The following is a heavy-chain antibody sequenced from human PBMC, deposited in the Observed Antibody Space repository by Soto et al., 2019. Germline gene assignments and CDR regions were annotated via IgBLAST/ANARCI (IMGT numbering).Heavy chain of an antibody. Sequence: SENLSLACSVSGASIYNGGYFWSLIRQSPGKGLEWIGHILNSGSPYNNPSLNSRVTISADTSMNQFSLALTSVTAADTSMYYCAMETYGDYVGYFVPWGQGIQVTVSS. CDR2: ILNSGSP. CDR3: AMETYGDYVGYFVP. CDR1: GASIYNGGYF. V-gene: IGHV4-30-4*01. J-gene: IGHJ5*02. D-gene: IGHD3-9*01.